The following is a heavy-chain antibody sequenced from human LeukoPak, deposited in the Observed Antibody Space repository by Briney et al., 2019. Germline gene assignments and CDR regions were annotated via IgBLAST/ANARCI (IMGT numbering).Heavy chain of an antibody. D-gene: IGHD2-2*01. CDR2: IKNDGITT. CDR3: ARDNVVVVPAASYCYYYMDV. V-gene: IGHV3-74*01. CDR1: GFTFSSHW. J-gene: IGHJ6*03. Sequence: GGALRLSCSASGFTFSSHWMHWVRQAPGKGLVWVARIKNDGITTNYADSVKGRFTISRDNAKNSLYLQMNSLRAEDTAVYYCARDNVVVVPAASYCYYYMDVWGKGTTVTVSS.